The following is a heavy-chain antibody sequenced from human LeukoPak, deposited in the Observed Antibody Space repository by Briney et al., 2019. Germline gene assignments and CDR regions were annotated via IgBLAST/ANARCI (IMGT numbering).Heavy chain of an antibody. V-gene: IGHV3-7*01. CDR2: IKQDGSEK. J-gene: IGHJ4*02. D-gene: IGHD3-9*01. CDR3: ARDDILTGYYRFDY. CDR1: GFTFSSYW. Sequence: GRSLRLSCAASGFTFSSYWMSWVRQAPGKGLEWVANIKQDGSEKYYVDSAKGRFTISRDNAKNSLYLQMNSLRAEDTAVYYCARDDILTGYYRFDYWGQGTLVTVSS.